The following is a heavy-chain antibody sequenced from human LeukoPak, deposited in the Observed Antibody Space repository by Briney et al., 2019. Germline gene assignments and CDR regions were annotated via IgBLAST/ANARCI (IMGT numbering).Heavy chain of an antibody. J-gene: IGHJ4*02. CDR2: INHSGST. D-gene: IGHD4-17*01. Sequence: PSETLSLTCAVYGGSFSGYYWSWIRQPPGKGLEWIGEINHSGSTNYNPSLKSRVTISVDTSKNQFSLKLSSVTAADTAVYYCARSTVTTYGGYWGQGTLVTVSS. CDR1: GGSFSGYY. CDR3: ARSTVTTYGGY. V-gene: IGHV4-34*01.